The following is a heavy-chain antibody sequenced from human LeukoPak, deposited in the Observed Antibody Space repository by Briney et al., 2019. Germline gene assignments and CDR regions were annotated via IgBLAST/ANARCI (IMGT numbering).Heavy chain of an antibody. CDR3: ARDRIQRSVYYYMDV. V-gene: IGHV4-61*02. Sequence: SQTLSLTCTVSGGSISSGDYYWSWIRQPAGKGLEWIGRIYTSGSTNYNPSLKSRVTMSVDTSKNQFSLKLSSVTAADTAVYYCARDRIQRSVYYYMDVWGKGTTVTVSS. J-gene: IGHJ6*03. D-gene: IGHD5-18*01. CDR2: IYTSGST. CDR1: GGSISSGDYY.